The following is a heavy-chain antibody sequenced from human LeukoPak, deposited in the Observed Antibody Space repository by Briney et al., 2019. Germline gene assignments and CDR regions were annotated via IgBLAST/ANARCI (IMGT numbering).Heavy chain of an antibody. Sequence: SQTLSLTCTVSGGSISSGSYYWSWIRQPAGKGLEWIGRIYTSGSTNYNPSLKSRVTISVDTSKNQFSLKLSSVTAADTAVYYCARRRDIVVVPAAMPNSGAFDIWGQGTMVTVSS. CDR1: GGSISSGSYY. J-gene: IGHJ3*02. CDR3: ARRRDIVVVPAAMPNSGAFDI. D-gene: IGHD2-2*01. V-gene: IGHV4-61*02. CDR2: IYTSGST.